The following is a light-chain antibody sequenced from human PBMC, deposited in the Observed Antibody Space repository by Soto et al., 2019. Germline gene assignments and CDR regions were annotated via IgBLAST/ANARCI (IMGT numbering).Light chain of an antibody. V-gene: IGKV3-20*01. Sequence: EIVLTQSPGTLSLSPGERTTISCRASQSVSSTYIAWYQQNPGQAPRLLIYGASSRATGIPVRFSGSGSGTDFTLTISRLEPEDFAVYFCQQYGRSPPFTFGQGTKVDIK. J-gene: IGKJ2*01. CDR2: GAS. CDR3: QQYGRSPPFT. CDR1: QSVSSTY.